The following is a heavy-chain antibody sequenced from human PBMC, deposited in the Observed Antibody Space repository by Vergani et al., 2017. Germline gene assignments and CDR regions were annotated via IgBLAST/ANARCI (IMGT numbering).Heavy chain of an antibody. CDR3: AKGDGYTSA. D-gene: IGHD5-24*01. V-gene: IGHV3-30*18. CDR2: ISYDGSNK. Sequence: QVQLVESGGGVVQPGRSLRLSCAASGFTFSSYGMHWVRQAPGKGLEWVAVISYDGSNKYYADSVKGLFTISRDNSKNTLYLQMNSLRAEDTAVYYCAKGDGYTSAWGQGTLVTVSS. J-gene: IGHJ4*02. CDR1: GFTFSSYG.